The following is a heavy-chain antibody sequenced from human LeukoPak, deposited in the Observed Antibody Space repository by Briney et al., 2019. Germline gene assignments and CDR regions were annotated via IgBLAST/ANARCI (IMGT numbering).Heavy chain of an antibody. CDR2: ISSSSSSI. V-gene: IGHV3-48*03. CDR1: GFTFSNYE. Sequence: PGGSLRLSCAASGFTFSNYEMNWVRQAPGKGLEWVSHISSSSSSISYADSVRGRFTISRDNAKNSLFLQMNSLRAEDTAVYYCARRYCSSTSCLFDYWGQGTLVTVSS. J-gene: IGHJ4*02. D-gene: IGHD2-2*01. CDR3: ARRYCSSTSCLFDY.